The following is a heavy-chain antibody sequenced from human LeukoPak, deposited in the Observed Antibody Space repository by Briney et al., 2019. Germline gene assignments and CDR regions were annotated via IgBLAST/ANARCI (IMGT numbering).Heavy chain of an antibody. CDR3: ARGKFYCSGGSCYRNAFDI. Sequence: SETLSLTCTVSGSSISSYYWSWIRQPPGKGLEWIGYIYYSGSTNYNPSLKSRVTISVDTSKNQFSLKLSSVTAADTAVYYCARGKFYCSGGSCYRNAFDIWGQGTMVTVSS. J-gene: IGHJ3*02. D-gene: IGHD2-15*01. CDR1: GSSISSYY. V-gene: IGHV4-59*01. CDR2: IYYSGST.